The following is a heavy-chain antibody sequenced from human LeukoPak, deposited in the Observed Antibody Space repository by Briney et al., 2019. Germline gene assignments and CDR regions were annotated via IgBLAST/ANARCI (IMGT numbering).Heavy chain of an antibody. Sequence: GGSLRLSCAASGFTFSSYAMSWVRQAPAKGLEWVSAIIGSGGRTYHANSVKGPFTISRTNSKNTLYLQMNSMRAEDTAVYYCAKYPYEYSSGWYVYWGQGTLVTVSS. J-gene: IGHJ4*02. D-gene: IGHD6-19*01. CDR2: IIGSGGRT. CDR3: AKYPYEYSSGWYVY. CDR1: GFTFSSYA. V-gene: IGHV3-23*01.